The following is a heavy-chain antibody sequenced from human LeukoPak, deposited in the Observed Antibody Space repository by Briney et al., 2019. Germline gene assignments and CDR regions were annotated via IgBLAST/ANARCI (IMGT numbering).Heavy chain of an antibody. CDR3: ARGIAAFGFDP. CDR2: INYSGST. CDR1: GGSISSGGYY. V-gene: IGHV4-31*03. J-gene: IGHJ5*02. Sequence: SETLSLTCTVSGGSISSGGYYWSWIRQHPGKGLEWIGYINYSGSTYYNPSLKSRVTISVDTSKNQFSLKLSSVTAADTAVYYCARGIAAFGFDPWGQGTLVTVSS. D-gene: IGHD6-25*01.